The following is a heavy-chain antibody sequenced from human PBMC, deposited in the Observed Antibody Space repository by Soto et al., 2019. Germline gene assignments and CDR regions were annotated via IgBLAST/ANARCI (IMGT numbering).Heavy chain of an antibody. CDR1: GYTFTSYA. J-gene: IGHJ6*03. D-gene: IGHD4-17*01. Sequence: ASVKVSCKASGYTFTSYAIHWVRQAPGQRLEWMGWINAGNGDTQYSQKLQGRVTMTTDTSTSTAYMELRSLRSDDTAVYYCARAFHGDYYMDFWGQGTTVTVAS. V-gene: IGHV1-3*01. CDR3: ARAFHGDYYMDF. CDR2: INAGNGDT.